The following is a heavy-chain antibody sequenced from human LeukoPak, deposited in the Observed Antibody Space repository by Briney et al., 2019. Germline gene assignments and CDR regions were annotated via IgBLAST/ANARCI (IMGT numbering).Heavy chain of an antibody. V-gene: IGHV1-24*01. CDR3: ATGRRGYSGYDPFTGVTGASNWFDP. CDR1: GYTLTELS. J-gene: IGHJ5*02. CDR2: FDPEDGET. D-gene: IGHD5-12*01. Sequence: ASVKVSCKVSGYTLTELSMHWVRQAPGKGLEWMGGFDPEDGETIYAQKFQGRVTMTEDTSTDTAYMELSSLRSEDTAVYYCATGRRGYSGYDPFTGVTGASNWFDPWGQGTLVTVSS.